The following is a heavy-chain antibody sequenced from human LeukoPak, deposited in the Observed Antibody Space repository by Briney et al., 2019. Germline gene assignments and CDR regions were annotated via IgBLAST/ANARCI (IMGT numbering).Heavy chain of an antibody. V-gene: IGHV1-18*01. CDR2: ISAYNGNT. CDR3: ARDVSGYDWHY. CDR1: GYTFTSYG. Sequence: ASVKVSCKASGYTFTSYGISWVRQAPGQGLEWMGWISAYNGNTNYAQKFQGRVTMTRDTSISTAYMELSRLRSDDTAVYYCARDVSGYDWHYWGQGTLVTVSS. D-gene: IGHD5-12*01. J-gene: IGHJ4*02.